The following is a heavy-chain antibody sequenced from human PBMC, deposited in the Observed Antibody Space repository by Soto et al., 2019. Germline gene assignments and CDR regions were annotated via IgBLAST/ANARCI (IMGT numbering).Heavy chain of an antibody. J-gene: IGHJ6*03. CDR1: GFTFSNAW. Sequence: GGSLRLSCAASGFTFSNAWMSWVRQAPGKGLEWVGRIKSKTDGGTTDYAAPVKGRFTISRDDSKNTLYLQMNSLKTEDTAVYYCTTDFFSTFRVPAAGYYYYYMDVWGKGTTVTVSS. CDR3: TTDFFSTFRVPAAGYYYYYMDV. D-gene: IGHD2-2*01. V-gene: IGHV3-15*01. CDR2: IKSKTDGGTT.